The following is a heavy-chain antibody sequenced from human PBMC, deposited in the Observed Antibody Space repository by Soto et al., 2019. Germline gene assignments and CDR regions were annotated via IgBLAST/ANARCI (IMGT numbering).Heavy chain of an antibody. CDR3: ARDLGIAVADTGYFDY. CDR1: GGTFSSYA. CDR2: IIPILGTA. V-gene: IGHV1-69*13. J-gene: IGHJ4*02. D-gene: IGHD6-19*01. Sequence: ASVKVSCKASGGTFSSYAISWVRQAPGQGLEWMGGIIPILGTANYAQKFQGRVTITADESTSTAYMELSSLRSEDTAVYYCARDLGIAVADTGYFDYWGQGTLVTVSS.